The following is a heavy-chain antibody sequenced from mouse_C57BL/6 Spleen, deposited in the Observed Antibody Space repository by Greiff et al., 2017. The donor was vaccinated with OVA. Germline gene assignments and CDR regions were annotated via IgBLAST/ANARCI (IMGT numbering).Heavy chain of an antibody. Sequence: EVQVVESGGGLVKPGGSLKLSCAASGFTFRDYGMHWVRQAPEKGLEWVAYISSGSSTIYYADTVKGRFTISRDNAKNTLFLQMTSLRSEDTAMYYCARLGYDAMDYWGQGTSVTVSS. J-gene: IGHJ4*01. CDR3: ARLGYDAMDY. V-gene: IGHV5-17*01. CDR1: GFTFRDYG. CDR2: ISSGSSTI.